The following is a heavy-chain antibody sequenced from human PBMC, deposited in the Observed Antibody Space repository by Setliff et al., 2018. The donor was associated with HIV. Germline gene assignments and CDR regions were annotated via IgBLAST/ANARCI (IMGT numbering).Heavy chain of an antibody. Sequence: SETLSLTCAVFGGSFSAYYWNWIRQTPGKGLEWIGEINHSGTTNYNPSLNSRVTISVDTSNKRFSLTLRSATAADTAPYYCARRERYCSGTTCYRYFQHWGQGTLVTVSS. V-gene: IGHV4-34*01. J-gene: IGHJ1*01. CDR1: GGSFSAYY. CDR2: INHSGTT. CDR3: ARRERYCSGTTCYRYFQH. D-gene: IGHD2-2*01.